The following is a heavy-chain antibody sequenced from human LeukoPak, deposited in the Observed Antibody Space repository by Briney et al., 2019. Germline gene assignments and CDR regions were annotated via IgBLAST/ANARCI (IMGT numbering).Heavy chain of an antibody. Sequence: GGSLRLSCAASGFTFSSYWMSWVRQVPGKGLEWVAIIKQDGGEKYYADSVKGRFTVSRDNAKNSLFLQMNSLRAEDTAVYYCARAVGTTGDFDYWGQGTLVTVSS. J-gene: IGHJ4*02. D-gene: IGHD1-7*01. CDR2: IKQDGGEK. V-gene: IGHV3-7*01. CDR1: GFTFSSYW. CDR3: ARAVGTTGDFDY.